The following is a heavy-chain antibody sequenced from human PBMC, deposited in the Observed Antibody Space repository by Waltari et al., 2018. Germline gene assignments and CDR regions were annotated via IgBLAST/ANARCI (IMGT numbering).Heavy chain of an antibody. Sequence: QVNLVESGGGVVQPGGSLRLSCATSGFTFSIFGMHWVRQAPGKGLWWLALIWFDGTDKFYADSVRGRFTISRDNSARTLYLDMDSLRLDDTAMYYCAKDAFGNTYLDFWGQGTLVTVSS. D-gene: IGHD2-2*02. CDR2: IWFDGTDK. CDR1: GFTFSIFG. J-gene: IGHJ4*02. CDR3: AKDAFGNTYLDF. V-gene: IGHV3-30*02.